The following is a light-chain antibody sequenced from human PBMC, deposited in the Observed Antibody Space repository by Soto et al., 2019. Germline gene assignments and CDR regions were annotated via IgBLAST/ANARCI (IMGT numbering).Light chain of an antibody. J-gene: IGLJ1*01. V-gene: IGLV2-14*03. CDR1: SSDVGGSNF. Sequence: QSALTQPASVSASPGQSITISCTGTSSDVGGSNFVSWYQQHPGKPPKLIIYDVATRPSGVSNRFSGSKSGNTASLTISGLQAEDAADYYCSSYTDVVTLEVFGPGTKLTVL. CDR2: DVA. CDR3: SSYTDVVTLEV.